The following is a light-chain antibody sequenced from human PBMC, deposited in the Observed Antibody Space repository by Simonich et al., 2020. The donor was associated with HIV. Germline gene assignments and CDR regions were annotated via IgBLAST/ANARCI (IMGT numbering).Light chain of an antibody. CDR1: QSISSY. J-gene: IGKJ1*01. V-gene: IGKV1-39*01. Sequence: DIQMTQSLSSLSASVGDRVTITCRASQSISSYLNWYQQKPGKAPKLLIYAASSLQSWVPSRFSGSGSGTDFTLTISSLQPEDFATYYCQQSYSTPPTFGQGTKVEIK. CDR2: AAS. CDR3: QQSYSTPPT.